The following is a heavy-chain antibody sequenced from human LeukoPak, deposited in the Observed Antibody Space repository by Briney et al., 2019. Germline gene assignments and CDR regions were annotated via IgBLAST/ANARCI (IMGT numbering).Heavy chain of an antibody. Sequence: GGSLRLSCAGSGFSFSSYGMHWVRQAPGKGLEWMAFIRSDGSNKYYADSVKGRFTISRDNAKNSLYLQMNSLRAEDTAVYYCGFSSSGWAGLDYWGQGTLVTVSS. CDR3: GFSSSGWAGLDY. V-gene: IGHV3-30*02. CDR2: IRSDGSNK. D-gene: IGHD6-19*01. J-gene: IGHJ4*02. CDR1: GFSFSSYG.